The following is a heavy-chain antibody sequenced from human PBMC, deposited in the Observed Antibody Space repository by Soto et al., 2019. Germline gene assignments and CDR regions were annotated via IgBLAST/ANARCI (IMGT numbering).Heavy chain of an antibody. CDR1: GGTFTSTA. Sequence: QVLLVQSSAEVKKPGSSVKVSCKASGGTFTSTAFSWVRQAPGQGLEWMGGIIPVLGTPNNAQKFKARLTVTADASTTTVHMELSSLRSDATAVYYCASSAGLDHLLNYYGLNVWGQGTTVTVSS. CDR2: IIPVLGTP. D-gene: IGHD6-13*01. V-gene: IGHV1-69*01. J-gene: IGHJ6*02. CDR3: ASSAGLDHLLNYYGLNV.